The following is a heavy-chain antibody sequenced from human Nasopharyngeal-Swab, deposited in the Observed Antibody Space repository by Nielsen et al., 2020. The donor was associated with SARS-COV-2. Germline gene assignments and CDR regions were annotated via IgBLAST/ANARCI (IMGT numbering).Heavy chain of an antibody. J-gene: IGHJ5*02. CDR1: GGSISSYY. CDR3: ARVDFWSGYFPNWFDP. CDR2: IYYSGST. V-gene: IGHV4-59*01. Sequence: GSLRLSCTASGGSISSYYWSWIRQPPGKGLEWIGYIYYSGSTNYNPSLKSRVTISVDTSKNQFSLKLSSVTAADTAVYYCARVDFWSGYFPNWFDPWGQGTLVTVSS. D-gene: IGHD3-3*01.